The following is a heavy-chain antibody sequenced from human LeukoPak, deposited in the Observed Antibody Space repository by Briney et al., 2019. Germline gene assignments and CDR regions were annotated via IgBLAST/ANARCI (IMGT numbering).Heavy chain of an antibody. CDR3: ARGALRFLGAFDI. Sequence: SETLSLTCTVSGGSISSSSYYWSRIRQPAGKGLEWIGRIYTSGSTNYNPSLKSRVTMSVDTSKNQFSLKLSSVTAADTAVYYCARGALRFLGAFDIWGQGTMVTVSS. CDR2: IYTSGST. V-gene: IGHV4-61*02. J-gene: IGHJ3*02. CDR1: GGSISSSSYY. D-gene: IGHD3-3*01.